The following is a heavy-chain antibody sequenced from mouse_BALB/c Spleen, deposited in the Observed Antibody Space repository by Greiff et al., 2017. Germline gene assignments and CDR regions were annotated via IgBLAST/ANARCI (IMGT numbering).Heavy chain of an antibody. J-gene: IGHJ2*01. CDR3: ARNYGNYGDY. D-gene: IGHD2-1*01. Sequence: VQLQQSGPELVKPGASVKISCKASGYSFTGYYMHWVKQSHVKSLEWIGRINPYNGATSYNQNFKDKASLTVDKSSSTAYMELHSLTSEDSAVYYCARNYGNYGDYWGQGTTLTVSS. V-gene: IGHV1-31*01. CDR1: GYSFTGYY. CDR2: INPYNGAT.